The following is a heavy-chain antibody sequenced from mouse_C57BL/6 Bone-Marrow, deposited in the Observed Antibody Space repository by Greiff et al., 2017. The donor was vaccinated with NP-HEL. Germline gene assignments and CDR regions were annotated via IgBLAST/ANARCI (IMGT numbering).Heavy chain of an antibody. Sequence: QVTLKESGPGILQPSQTLSLACTFSGISLSTSGMGLSWLRKPSGQAFVWLASTCNNDNYYNPSLKSRLTISKETSNYPVFLKLTRVGTADSATYYGAWREQGWYFDVWGTGTTVTVSA. J-gene: IGHJ1*03. CDR2: CNNDNY. CDR1: ISLSTSGMGL. V-gene: IGHV8-2*01. CDR3: WREQGWYFDV.